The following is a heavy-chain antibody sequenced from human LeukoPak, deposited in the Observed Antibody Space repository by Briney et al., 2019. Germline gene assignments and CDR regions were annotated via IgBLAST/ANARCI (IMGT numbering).Heavy chain of an antibody. CDR3: ARADSSGYSWTFDY. Sequence: ASVKVSCKASGYTFTGYYMHWARQAPGQGLEWMGWINPNSGGTNYAQRFQGRVTMTRDTSISTAYMDLSRLRSDGTAVYYCARADSSGYSWTFDYWGQGTLVTVSS. CDR2: INPNSGGT. CDR1: GYTFTGYY. D-gene: IGHD3-22*01. V-gene: IGHV1-2*02. J-gene: IGHJ4*02.